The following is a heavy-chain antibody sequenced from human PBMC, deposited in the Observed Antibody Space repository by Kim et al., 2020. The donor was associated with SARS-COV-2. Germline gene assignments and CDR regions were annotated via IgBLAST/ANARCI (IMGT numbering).Heavy chain of an antibody. V-gene: IGHV1-2*06. D-gene: IGHD3-3*01. J-gene: IGHJ6*02. CDR3: AAFIGVAAYYYGVDV. CDR1: GYTFTGYF. CDR2: TNPTNGAT. Sequence: ASVKVSCKASGYTFTGYFIHWVRQAPGQGLEWMGRTNPTNGATDYAQKFQGRVTMTRDTSINTAYMELSSLRSDDAAVYYCAAFIGVAAYYYGVDVWGQGTTVTVSS.